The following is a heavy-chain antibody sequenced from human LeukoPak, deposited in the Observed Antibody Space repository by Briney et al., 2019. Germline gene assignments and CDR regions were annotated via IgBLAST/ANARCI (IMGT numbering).Heavy chain of an antibody. D-gene: IGHD1-7*01. CDR2: IYYSGST. J-gene: IGHJ4*02. Sequence: SETLSLTXTVSAGSISSYYWSWIRQPPGKGLEWIGYIYYSGSTNYNPSLKSRVTMSVDTSKNQFSLKLSSVTAADTAVYYCARGTTPLDHWGQGTLVTVSS. CDR3: ARGTTPLDH. CDR1: AGSISSYY. V-gene: IGHV4-59*01.